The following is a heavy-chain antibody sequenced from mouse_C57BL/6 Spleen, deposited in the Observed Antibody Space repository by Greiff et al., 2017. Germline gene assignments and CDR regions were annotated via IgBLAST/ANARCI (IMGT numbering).Heavy chain of an antibody. J-gene: IGHJ1*03. Sequence: EVHLVESGGGLVKPGGSLKLSCAASGFTFSDYGMHWVRQAPEKGLEWVAYISSGSSTIYYADTVKGRFTISRDNAKNTLFLQMTSLRSEDTAMYYCARRIVTSYWYFDVWGTGTTVTVSS. CDR3: ARRIVTSYWYFDV. CDR2: ISSGSSTI. V-gene: IGHV5-17*01. D-gene: IGHD2-5*01. CDR1: GFTFSDYG.